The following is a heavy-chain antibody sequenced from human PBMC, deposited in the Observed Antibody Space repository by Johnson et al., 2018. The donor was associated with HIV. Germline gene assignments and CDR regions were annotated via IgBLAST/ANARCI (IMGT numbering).Heavy chain of an antibody. CDR2: IWYDGSNK. D-gene: IGHD3-9*01. CDR3: AKDLRVFDWFNAYDAFDI. J-gene: IGHJ3*02. CDR1: GFIFSSYG. V-gene: IGHV3-33*06. Sequence: QVPLVESGGGVVQPGGSLRLSCAASGFIFSSYGMHWVRQAPGKGLEWVAVIWYDGSNKYYADSVKGRFTIYRDNSKNTLYLQMNSLRADDTAVYYCAKDLRVFDWFNAYDAFDIWGQGTMVTVSS.